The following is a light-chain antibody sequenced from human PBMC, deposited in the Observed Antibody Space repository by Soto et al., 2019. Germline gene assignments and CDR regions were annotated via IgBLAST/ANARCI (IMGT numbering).Light chain of an antibody. J-gene: IGKJ4*01. CDR1: QSVSSN. Sequence: EIVMTQSPATVSVSPGERATLSCRASQSVSSNLAWYPQKPGQAPRLFIYGVSTRATGIPARFSGSGSGTEFTLTISSLQSEDFAVYYCQQYNNWPPVFGGGTKVEIK. CDR2: GVS. CDR3: QQYNNWPPV. V-gene: IGKV3-15*01.